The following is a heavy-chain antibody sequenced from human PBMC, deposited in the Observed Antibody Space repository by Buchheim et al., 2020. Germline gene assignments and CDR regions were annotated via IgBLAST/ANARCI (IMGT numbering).Heavy chain of an antibody. CDR1: GFNLNTYG. D-gene: IGHD3-9*01. V-gene: IGHV3-30*03. CDR2: ISYDGVDK. CDR3: ARDDILTGRLDY. Sequence: QVQLVESGGGVVQPGRSLRLSCAASGFNLNTYGMHWVRQAPNKGLEWVAVISYDGVDKGSADSVRGRFTISRDSSKSTLYLQMNSLRVEDTAVYYCARDDILTGRLDYWGQGTL. J-gene: IGHJ4*02.